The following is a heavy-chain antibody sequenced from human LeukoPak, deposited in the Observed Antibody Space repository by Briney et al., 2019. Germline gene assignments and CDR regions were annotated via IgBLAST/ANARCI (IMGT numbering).Heavy chain of an antibody. J-gene: IGHJ4*02. CDR2: ISSSSSYI. CDR3: ARSGWWDLPTIFDY. V-gene: IGHV3-21*01. Sequence: KPGGSLRLXCAASGFTFSSYSMNWVRQAPGKGLEWVSSISSSSSYIYYADSVKGRFTISRDNAKNSLYLQMNSLRAEDTAVYYCARSGWWDLPTIFDYWGQGTLVTVSS. CDR1: GFTFSSYS. D-gene: IGHD3-10*01.